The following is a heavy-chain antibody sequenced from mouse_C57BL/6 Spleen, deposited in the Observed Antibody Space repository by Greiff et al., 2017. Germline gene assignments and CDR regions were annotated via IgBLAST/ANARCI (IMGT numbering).Heavy chain of an antibody. V-gene: IGHV1-59*01. J-gene: IGHJ4*01. CDR3: ARGYYDYDVHHAIDD. Sequence: QVQLQQPGAELVRPGTSVKLSCKASGYTFTSYWMHWVKQRPGQGLEWIGVIDPSDSYPNYNQKFKGKATLHVDTSSSTAYMQLSRLTSEDSAVYYCARGYYDYDVHHAIDDWGAGTSVTVSS. CDR2: IDPSDSYP. CDR1: GYTFTSYW. D-gene: IGHD2-4*01.